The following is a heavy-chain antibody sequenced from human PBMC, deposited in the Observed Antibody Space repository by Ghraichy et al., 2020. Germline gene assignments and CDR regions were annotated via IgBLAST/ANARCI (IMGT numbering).Heavy chain of an antibody. CDR3: ANNRYGRGAAAFDI. D-gene: IGHD4/OR15-4a*01. CDR2: IIPIFGTA. CDR1: GGTFSSYA. Sequence: SVKVSCKASGGTFSSYAISWVRQAPGQGLEWMGGIIPIFGTANYAQKFQGRVTITADESTSTAYMELSSLRSEDTAVYYCANNRYGRGAAAFDIWGQGTMVTVSS. J-gene: IGHJ3*02. V-gene: IGHV1-69*13.